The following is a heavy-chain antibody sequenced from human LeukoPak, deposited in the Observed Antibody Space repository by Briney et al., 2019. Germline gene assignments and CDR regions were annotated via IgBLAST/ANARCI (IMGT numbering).Heavy chain of an antibody. CDR1: GYTFTSYG. J-gene: IGHJ6*03. D-gene: IGHD3-10*01. CDR2: ISAYNGNT. V-gene: IGHV1-18*01. CDR3: VRATYYYGSGSYLRYYYYMDV. Sequence: ASVKVSCKASGYTFTSYGISWVRQAPGQGLEWMGWISAYNGNTNYAQKLQGRVTMTTDTSTSTAYMELRSLRSDDTAVYYCVRATYYYGSGSYLRYYYYMDVWGKGTTVTISS.